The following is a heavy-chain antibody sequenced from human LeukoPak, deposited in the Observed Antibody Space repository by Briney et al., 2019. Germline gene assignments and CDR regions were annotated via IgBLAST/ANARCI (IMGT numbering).Heavy chain of an antibody. CDR1: GFTFDDYA. CDR2: ISGNSGSI. CDR3: AKDGNYDILTGYLDY. D-gene: IGHD3-9*01. V-gene: IGHV3-9*01. J-gene: IGHJ4*02. Sequence: PGGSLRLSCAASGFTFDDYAMHWVRQAPGKGLEWVSGISGNSGSIGYADSVKGRFTISRDNAKNSLYLQMNSLRAEDTALYYCAKDGNYDILTGYLDYWGQGTLVTVSS.